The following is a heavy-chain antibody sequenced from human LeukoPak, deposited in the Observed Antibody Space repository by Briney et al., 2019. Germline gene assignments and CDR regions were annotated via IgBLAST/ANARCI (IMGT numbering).Heavy chain of an antibody. V-gene: IGHV1-18*01. Sequence: GASVKVSCKASGYTFTSYDISWVRQAPGQGLEWMGWISAYNGNTNYAQKLQGRVTMTTDTSTSTAYMELRSLRSDDTAVYYCAREVVVVPAAIRGDWFDPWGQGTLVTVSS. J-gene: IGHJ5*02. CDR2: ISAYNGNT. D-gene: IGHD2-2*01. CDR3: AREVVVVPAAIRGDWFDP. CDR1: GYTFTSYD.